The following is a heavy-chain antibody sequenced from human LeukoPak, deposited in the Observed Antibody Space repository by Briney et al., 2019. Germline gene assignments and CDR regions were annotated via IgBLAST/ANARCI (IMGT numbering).Heavy chain of an antibody. J-gene: IGHJ1*01. Sequence: GESLKISCKGSGYSFTSYWIGWVRQMPGKGLEWMGIIYPGDSDTRYSPSFQGQVTISADKSISTAYLQWSSLKASDTAMYYCAGQPRSGSYFSFAAEYFQHWGQGTLVTVSS. V-gene: IGHV5-51*01. CDR2: IYPGDSDT. CDR1: GYSFTSYW. CDR3: AGQPRSGSYFSFAAEYFQH. D-gene: IGHD3-10*01.